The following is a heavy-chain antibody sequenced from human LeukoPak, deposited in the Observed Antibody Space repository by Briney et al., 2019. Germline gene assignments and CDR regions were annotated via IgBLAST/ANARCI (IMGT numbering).Heavy chain of an antibody. Sequence: GGSLRLSCAASGFTFSSYAMSWVRQAPVKGLGWVSAISGSGGSTYYADSVKGRFTISRDNSKNTLYLQMNSLRAEDTAVYYCALTIAAAGTFDYWGQGTLVTVSS. CDR2: ISGSGGST. J-gene: IGHJ4*02. V-gene: IGHV3-23*01. CDR1: GFTFSSYA. D-gene: IGHD6-13*01. CDR3: ALTIAAAGTFDY.